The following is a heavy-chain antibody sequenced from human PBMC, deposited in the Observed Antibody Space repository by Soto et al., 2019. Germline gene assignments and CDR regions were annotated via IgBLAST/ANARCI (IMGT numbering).Heavy chain of an antibody. Sequence: SETLSLTCAVYCGSFSGYYWSWIRQPPGKGLEWIGEINHSGSTNYDPSLKSRVTISVDTSKNQFSLKLSSVTAADTAVYYCARCKKWYDFWSGYPSSYGMDVWGQGTTVTVSS. J-gene: IGHJ6*02. CDR2: INHSGST. CDR3: ARCKKWYDFWSGYPSSYGMDV. D-gene: IGHD3-3*01. CDR1: CGSFSGYY. V-gene: IGHV4-34*01.